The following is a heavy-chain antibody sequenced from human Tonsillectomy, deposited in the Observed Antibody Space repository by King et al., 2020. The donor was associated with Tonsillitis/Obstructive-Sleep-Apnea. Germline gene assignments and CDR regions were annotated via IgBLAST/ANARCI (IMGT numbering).Heavy chain of an antibody. CDR1: GYTFIGYY. CDR2: INPNSGGT. D-gene: IGHD2-15*01. V-gene: IGHV1-2*02. J-gene: IGHJ5*02. Sequence: QLVQSGAEVKKPGASVKVSCKASGYTFIGYYMHWVRQAPGQGLEWMGWINPNSGGTNSAQKFQGRVTMTRDTSISTVYMELSRLKFDDTAVYYCAREKVVVAATNHWFDPWGQGTLVTVSS. CDR3: AREKVVVAATNHWFDP.